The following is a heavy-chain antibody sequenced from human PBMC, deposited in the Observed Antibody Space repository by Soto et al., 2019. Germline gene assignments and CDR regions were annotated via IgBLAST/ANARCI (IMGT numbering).Heavy chain of an antibody. Sequence: LSLTCTVSGGSISSYYWSWIRQPPGKGLEWIGYIYYSGSTNYNPSLKSRVTISVDTSKNQFSLKLSSVTAADTAVYYCARTTIFGHYYYYYGMDVWGQGTTVTVSS. D-gene: IGHD3-3*01. CDR2: IYYSGST. CDR1: GGSISSYY. J-gene: IGHJ6*02. V-gene: IGHV4-59*01. CDR3: ARTTIFGHYYYYYGMDV.